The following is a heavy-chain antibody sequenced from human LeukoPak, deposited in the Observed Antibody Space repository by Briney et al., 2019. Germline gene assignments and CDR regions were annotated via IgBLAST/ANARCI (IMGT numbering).Heavy chain of an antibody. CDR1: GFTFSSFA. CDR2: ISDSGDST. Sequence: GGSLRLSCAASGFTFSSFAMSWVRQAPGKGLEWVSGISDSGDSTDYADSVKGRFTISRDNAKNSLYLQMNSLRDEDTAVYYCARVYRSGWYFDYWGQGTLVIVSS. D-gene: IGHD6-19*01. CDR3: ARVYRSGWYFDY. J-gene: IGHJ4*02. V-gene: IGHV3-23*01.